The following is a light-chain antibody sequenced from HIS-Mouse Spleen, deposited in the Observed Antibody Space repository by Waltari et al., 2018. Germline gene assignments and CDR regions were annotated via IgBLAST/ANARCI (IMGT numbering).Light chain of an antibody. Sequence: SYELTQPPSASVSPGQTARITCSGAALPKKYAYWYPQKSGQAPVLVIYEDSKRPSGIPERFSGSSSGTMATLTISGAQVEDEADYYCYSTDSRGNHRVFGGGTKLTVL. CDR2: EDS. CDR3: YSTDSRGNHRV. V-gene: IGLV3-10*01. CDR1: ALPKKY. J-gene: IGLJ2*01.